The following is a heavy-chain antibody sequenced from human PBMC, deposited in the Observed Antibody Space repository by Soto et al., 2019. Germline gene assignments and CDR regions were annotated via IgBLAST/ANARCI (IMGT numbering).Heavy chain of an antibody. CDR1: GFTFSGSA. J-gene: IGHJ5*02. CDR3: TRRIQLWLGDWFDP. Sequence: GGSLRLSCAASGFTFSGSAMHWVRQASGKGLEWVGRIRSKANSYSTAYAASVKGSFIISRDVSKNTAYLQLNSLKTEDTAVYYCTRRIQLWLGDWFDPWGQGTLVTVSS. CDR2: IRSKANSYST. D-gene: IGHD5-18*01. V-gene: IGHV3-73*01.